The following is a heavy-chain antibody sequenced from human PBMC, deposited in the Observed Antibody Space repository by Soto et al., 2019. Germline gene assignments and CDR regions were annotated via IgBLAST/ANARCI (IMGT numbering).Heavy chain of an antibody. J-gene: IGHJ4*02. D-gene: IGHD2-21*01. CDR2: IYGSGRGI. V-gene: IGHV3-23*05. CDR3: AKDAVYNDGLWLMDH. CDR1: GLPHSNFA. Sequence: XESLRLSCTASGLPHSNFAMMWVRQAPGKGLECISGIYGSGRGIEYADSVKGRFTISRDNSKNTVYLQMTDLRVDDTAVYYCAKDAVYNDGLWLMDHWGQGTQVTVSS.